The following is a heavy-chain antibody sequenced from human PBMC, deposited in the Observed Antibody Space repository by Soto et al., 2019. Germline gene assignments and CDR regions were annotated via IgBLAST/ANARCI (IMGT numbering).Heavy chain of an antibody. Sequence: QVQLQQWGAGLLKPSETLSLTCAVYGGSFSGYYWSWIRQPPGKGLEGIGEINHSGSTNYNPSLKIRVTISVDTSKNQFSLKLSSVTAADTAVYYCARWEHGSSRRKYDPWGQGTLVTVSS. V-gene: IGHV4-34*01. J-gene: IGHJ5*02. CDR3: ARWEHGSSRRKYDP. CDR2: INHSGST. D-gene: IGHD6-13*01. CDR1: GGSFSGYY.